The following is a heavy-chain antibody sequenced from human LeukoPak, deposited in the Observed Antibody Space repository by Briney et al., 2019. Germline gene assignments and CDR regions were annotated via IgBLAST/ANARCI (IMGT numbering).Heavy chain of an antibody. J-gene: IGHJ4*02. Sequence: GGSLRLSCAASGFTFSSYSMNWVRQAPGKGLEWVSYISSSSSTIYYADSVKGRFTISRDNSKNTLYLQMNSLRAEDTAVYYCATRSGYCSSGSCCWGQGTLVTVSS. CDR1: GFTFSSYS. V-gene: IGHV3-48*01. CDR2: ISSSSSTI. D-gene: IGHD2-15*01. CDR3: ATRSGYCSSGSCC.